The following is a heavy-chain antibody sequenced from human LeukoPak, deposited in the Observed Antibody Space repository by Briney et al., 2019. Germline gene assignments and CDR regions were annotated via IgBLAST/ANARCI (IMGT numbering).Heavy chain of an antibody. J-gene: IGHJ4*02. CDR2: IYYSGST. CDR3: ARVSIQLRLFDY. CDR1: GGSISSGGYY. D-gene: IGHD5-18*01. V-gene: IGHV4-31*03. Sequence: SETLSLTCTVSGGSISSGGYYWSWIRQHPGKGLEWIGYIYYSGSTYYNPSLKSRVTISVDTSKNQFSLKLSSVTAADTAVYYCARVSIQLRLFDYWGQGTLVTVSS.